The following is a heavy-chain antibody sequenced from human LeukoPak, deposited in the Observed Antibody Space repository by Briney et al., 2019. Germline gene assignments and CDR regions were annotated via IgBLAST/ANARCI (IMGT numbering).Heavy chain of an antibody. J-gene: IGHJ4*02. CDR1: GFTFSTSA. CDR3: ARDPLRYLRVGHYDY. D-gene: IGHD3-9*01. V-gene: IGHV3-21*01. CDR2: IDLDSSHI. Sequence: GGSLRLSCAASGFTFSTSAMNWGRQVPGKGLEWVSSIDLDSSHIYYAASVRGRFTISRDNARNSVYLQMNSLRVEDTAVYYCARDPLRYLRVGHYDYWGQGTLVAVSS.